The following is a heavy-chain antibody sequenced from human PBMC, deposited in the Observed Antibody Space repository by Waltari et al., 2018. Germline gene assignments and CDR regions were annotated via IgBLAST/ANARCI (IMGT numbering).Heavy chain of an antibody. CDR2: FISSSSYI. CDR3: ARNGDSSGWYNWFDP. J-gene: IGHJ5*02. D-gene: IGHD6-19*01. Sequence: EVQLVESGGGLVKPGGSLRLSCAASGFTFSSYSMNWVRQAPGKGVVWVLSFISSSSYIDYADSVKGRFTISRDNAKNSLYLQMNSLRAEDTAVYYCARNGDSSGWYNWFDPWGQGTLVTVSS. CDR1: GFTFSSYS. V-gene: IGHV3-21*01.